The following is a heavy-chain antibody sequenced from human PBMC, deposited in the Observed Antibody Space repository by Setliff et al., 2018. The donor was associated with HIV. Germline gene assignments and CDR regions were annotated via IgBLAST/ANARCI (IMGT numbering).Heavy chain of an antibody. V-gene: IGHV4-61*09. D-gene: IGHD3-3*01. CDR1: GGSMNSDSYS. CDR3: ARAKTIGVSAVFFDP. Sequence: SETLSLTCTVSGGSMNSDSYSWTWLRQPAGKGPELIGHIYVGGSVIYNPSLASRVAISMVPSKNQFSLDLSSVTAADTAKYYCARAKTIGVSAVFFDPWGQGRPVTVSS. CDR2: IYVGGSV. J-gene: IGHJ5*02.